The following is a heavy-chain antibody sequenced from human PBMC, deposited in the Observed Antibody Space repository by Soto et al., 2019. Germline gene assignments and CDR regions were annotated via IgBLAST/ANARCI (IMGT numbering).Heavy chain of an antibody. J-gene: IGHJ5*02. CDR3: AEDLGGCSGGSCRYNWFDR. CDR1: GGTFSSYA. CDR2: IIPIYGTT. Sequence: SVEVSCKASGGTFSSYAISWVRRAPGQGLEWMGGIIPIYGTTNYAQKFQDKVTVTADESKSTAYMELSRLTSEETAVYFCAEDLGGCSGGSCRYNWFDRWGEGTL. D-gene: IGHD2-15*01. V-gene: IGHV1-69*13.